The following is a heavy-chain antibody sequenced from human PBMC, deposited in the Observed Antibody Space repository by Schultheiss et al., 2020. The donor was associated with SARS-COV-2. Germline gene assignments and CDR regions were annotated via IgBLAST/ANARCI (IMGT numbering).Heavy chain of an antibody. CDR2: ISYDGSNI. J-gene: IGHJ4*02. CDR1: GFTFSSYA. D-gene: IGHD6-19*01. CDR3: TTSRWGGYYFDY. V-gene: IGHV3-30*04. Sequence: GESLKISCAASGFTFSSYAMHWVRQAPGKGLEWVAVISYDGSNIYYADSVKGRFTISRDNSKNTLYLQMNSLRAEDTAVYYCTTSRWGGYYFDYWGQGTLVTVSS.